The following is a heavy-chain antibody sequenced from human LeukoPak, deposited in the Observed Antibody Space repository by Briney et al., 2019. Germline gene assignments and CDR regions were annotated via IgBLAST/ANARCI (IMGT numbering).Heavy chain of an antibody. D-gene: IGHD3-22*01. Sequence: GGSLRLSCAASGFTFSSYAMSWVRQAPGKGLEWVSAISGSGGSTYYADSVKGRFTISRDNSKNTLYLQMNSLRAEDTAVYYCAKANPSDSSGYYRKYHFDYWGQGTLVTVSS. CDR2: ISGSGGST. CDR1: GFTFSSYA. CDR3: AKANPSDSSGYYRKYHFDY. V-gene: IGHV3-23*01. J-gene: IGHJ4*02.